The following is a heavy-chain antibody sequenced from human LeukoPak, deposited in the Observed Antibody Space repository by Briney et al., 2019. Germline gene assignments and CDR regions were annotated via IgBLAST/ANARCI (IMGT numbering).Heavy chain of an antibody. CDR2: IYYSGST. V-gene: IGHV4-39*07. Sequence: TSETLSLTCTVSGGSISRGDYYGSWIRQPPGKGLEWVGSIYYSGSTYYNPSLKGRVTISVDTSKNQFSLQLSSVTAAATAVYYCARGTVAGTWDFDYWGQGTLVTVSS. D-gene: IGHD6-19*01. CDR1: GGSISRGDYY. J-gene: IGHJ4*02. CDR3: ARGTVAGTWDFDY.